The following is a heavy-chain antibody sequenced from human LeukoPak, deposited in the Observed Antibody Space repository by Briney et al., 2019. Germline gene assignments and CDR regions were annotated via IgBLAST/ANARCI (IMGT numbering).Heavy chain of an antibody. CDR2: IWSDGSQK. J-gene: IGHJ4*02. CDR1: GFTFSSYG. CDR3: VRRGSKTYDFDY. D-gene: IGHD3-16*01. Sequence: GGSLRLSCAASGFTFSSYGMHWARQAPGKGLEWVAVIWSDGSQKYYADSVKGRFTISRDNSKETLDLQMNSLRAEDTALYYCVRRGSKTYDFDYWGQGTLVIVSP. V-gene: IGHV3-33*08.